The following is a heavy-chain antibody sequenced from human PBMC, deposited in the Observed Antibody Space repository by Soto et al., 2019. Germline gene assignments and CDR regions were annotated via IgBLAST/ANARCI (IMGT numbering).Heavy chain of an antibody. CDR2: ISISSSYI. D-gene: IGHD3-22*01. Sequence: GGSLRLSCAASGFTFSSYSINWVRQAPGKGLEWVSSISISSSYIYYADSVKGRFTISRDNAKNSLYPQMNSLRAEDTAVYYCAREVREGNYYYGMDVWGQGTTVTVSS. J-gene: IGHJ6*02. CDR1: GFTFSSYS. CDR3: AREVREGNYYYGMDV. V-gene: IGHV3-21*01.